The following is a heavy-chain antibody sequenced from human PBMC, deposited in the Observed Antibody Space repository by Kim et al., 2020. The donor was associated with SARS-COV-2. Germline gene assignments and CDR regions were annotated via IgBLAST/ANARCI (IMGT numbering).Heavy chain of an antibody. D-gene: IGHD2-15*01. CDR3: AREDSRPNYYYYGMDV. Sequence: FQGRVTITRDTSASTAYMELSSLRSEDTAVYYCAREDSRPNYYYYGMDVWGQGTTVTVSS. V-gene: IGHV1-3*01. J-gene: IGHJ6*02.